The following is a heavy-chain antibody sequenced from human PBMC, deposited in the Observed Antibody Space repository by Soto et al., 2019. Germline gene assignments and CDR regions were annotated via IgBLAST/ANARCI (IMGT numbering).Heavy chain of an antibody. J-gene: IGHJ5*02. CDR1: GFTFSSYG. D-gene: IGHD2-2*01. CDR3: AKDNCISTSCYRLYNWFDP. V-gene: IGHV3-30*18. CDR2: ISYGGSNK. Sequence: QVQLVESGGGVVQPGRSLRLSRAASGFTFSSYGMHWVRQAPGKGLEWVAVISYGGSNKYYADSVKGRFTISRDNSKNTLYLQMNNLRAEDTAVYYCAKDNCISTSCYRLYNWFDPWGQGTLVTVSS.